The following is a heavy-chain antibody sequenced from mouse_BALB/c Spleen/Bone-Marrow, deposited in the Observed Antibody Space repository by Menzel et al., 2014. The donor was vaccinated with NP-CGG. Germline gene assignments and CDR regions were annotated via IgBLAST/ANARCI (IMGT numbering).Heavy chain of an antibody. V-gene: IGHV5-17*02. CDR1: GFTFSSFG. CDR2: ISSGSSTI. J-gene: IGHJ2*01. D-gene: IGHD3-2*01. Sequence: EVQLVESGGGLVQPGGSRKLSCAASGFTFSSFGMHWVRQAPERGLEWVAYISSGSSTIYYADTVKGRFTISRDNAKNTLYLEMSSLRSEDTAMYYCVRDSSGYFDYWGQGTTLTVSS. CDR3: VRDSSGYFDY.